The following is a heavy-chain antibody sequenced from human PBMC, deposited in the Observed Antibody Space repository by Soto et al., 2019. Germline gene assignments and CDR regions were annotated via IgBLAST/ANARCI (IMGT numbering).Heavy chain of an antibody. Sequence: QVQLVESVGGVVQPGRSLRVSCAASGITISNYFMYWVRQAPGKGLEWVAAISYDGSNKHYSDSVKGRFTISRDNSKNTLFSQRNSLRSQDTALCSRVFGNQYDGVGGRGQGTTVALSS. V-gene: IGHV3-30-3*01. CDR3: VFGNQYDGVGG. J-gene: IGHJ6*02. D-gene: IGHD3-3*01. CDR1: GITISNYF. CDR2: ISYDGSNK.